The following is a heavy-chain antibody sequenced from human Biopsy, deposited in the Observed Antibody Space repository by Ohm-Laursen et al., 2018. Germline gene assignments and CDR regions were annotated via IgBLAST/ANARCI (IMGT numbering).Heavy chain of an antibody. V-gene: IGHV3-11*01. CDR1: VFTFSDYY. CDR3: ARELGNGMDV. CDR2: ITNTGRTV. J-gene: IGHJ6*02. Sequence: SLRLSCTAAVFTFSDYYMNWIRQAPGKGLEWVSFITNTGRTVYADSVKGRFTISRDNADNSLHLQMKGLRAEDTAVYYCARELGNGMDVWGQGTPVTVSS.